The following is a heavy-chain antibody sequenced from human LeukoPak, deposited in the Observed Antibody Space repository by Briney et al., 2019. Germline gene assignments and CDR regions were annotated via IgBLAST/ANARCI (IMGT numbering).Heavy chain of an antibody. CDR3: ARVLGSGRYMDV. J-gene: IGHJ6*03. D-gene: IGHD3-10*01. V-gene: IGHV3-30*04. Sequence: PGGSLRLSCAASGFTFSSYAMHWVRQAPGKGLEWVAVISYDGSNKYYAGSVKGRFTISRDNSKNTLYLQMNSLRAEDTAVYYCARVLGSGRYMDVWGKGTTVTISS. CDR2: ISYDGSNK. CDR1: GFTFSSYA.